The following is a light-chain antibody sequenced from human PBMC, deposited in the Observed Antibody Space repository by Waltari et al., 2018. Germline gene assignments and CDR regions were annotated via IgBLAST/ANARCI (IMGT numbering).Light chain of an antibody. CDR2: GKD. Sequence: SSELTQDPAVSVALGQTVRFTCQGDSLRTSYASWYQLKPGQAPVLVIYGKDKPPSGNPDRSSGYSSGTTSSLTITGAQAEDEADYYCSSRNGRANQVVFAGGTKVTVL. CDR1: SLRTSY. J-gene: IGLJ3*02. CDR3: SSRNGRANQVV. V-gene: IGLV3-19*01.